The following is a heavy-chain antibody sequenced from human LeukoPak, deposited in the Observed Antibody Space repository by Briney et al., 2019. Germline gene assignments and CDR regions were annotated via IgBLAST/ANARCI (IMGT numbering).Heavy chain of an antibody. D-gene: IGHD6-19*01. CDR2: ISGSGGST. CDR1: GFTFSSYA. Sequence: GGSLRLSCAASGFTFSSYAMNWVRQAPGKGLEWVSTISGSGGSTYYADSVKGRFTISRDNSKNTLYLQMNSLRAEDTAVYYCAKMVHTEQWLVPFDYWGQGTLVTVSS. CDR3: AKMVHTEQWLVPFDY. J-gene: IGHJ4*02. V-gene: IGHV3-23*01.